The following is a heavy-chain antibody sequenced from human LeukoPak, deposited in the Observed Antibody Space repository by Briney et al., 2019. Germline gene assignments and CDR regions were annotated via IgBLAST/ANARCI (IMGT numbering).Heavy chain of an antibody. J-gene: IGHJ4*02. CDR2: IRSKACGGTT. CDR3: TRDVFDCSSTSCQYYFDY. D-gene: IGHD2-2*01. Sequence: GRSLRLSCTASGFTFGDYAMSWFRQAPGKGLEWVGFIRSKACGGTTEYAASVKGRFTISRDDSKSIAYLQMNSLKTEDTAVYYCTRDVFDCSSTSCQYYFDYWGQGTLVTVSS. V-gene: IGHV3-49*03. CDR1: GFTFGDYA.